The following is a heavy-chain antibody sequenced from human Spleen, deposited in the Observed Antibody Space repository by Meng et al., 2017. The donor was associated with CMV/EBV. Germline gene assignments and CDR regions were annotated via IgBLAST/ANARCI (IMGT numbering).Heavy chain of an antibody. CDR1: GFTFSSYA. D-gene: IGHD6-13*01. CDR3: VRWYSSSGTGAFDI. V-gene: IGHV3-23*01. CDR2: ISGSGGST. J-gene: IGHJ3*02. Sequence: GGSLRLSCAASGFTFSSYAMSWVRQAPGKGLEWVSAISGSGGSTYYADSVKGRFTMSRDNAKNTLYLQMNSLRAEDTAVYYCVRWYSSSGTGAFDIWGQGTMVTVSS.